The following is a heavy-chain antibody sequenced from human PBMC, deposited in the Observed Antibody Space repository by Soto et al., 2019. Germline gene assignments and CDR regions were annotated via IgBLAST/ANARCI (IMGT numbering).Heavy chain of an antibody. CDR2: IYYSGST. Sequence: QVQLQESGPGLVKPSQTLSLTCTVSGGSISSGDYYWSWIRQPPGKGLEWIGYIYYSGSTYYNPSLKSRVTISADTSKNQFSLKLSSVTAADTAVYYCARQPILQVETNNWFDPWGQGTLVTVSS. J-gene: IGHJ5*02. CDR1: GGSISSGDYY. CDR3: ARQPILQVETNNWFDP. V-gene: IGHV4-30-4*01. D-gene: IGHD2-15*01.